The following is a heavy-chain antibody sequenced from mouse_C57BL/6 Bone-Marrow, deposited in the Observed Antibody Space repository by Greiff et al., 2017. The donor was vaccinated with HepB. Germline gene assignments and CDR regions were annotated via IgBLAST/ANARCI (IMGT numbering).Heavy chain of an antibody. CDR2: ISNGGGST. CDR1: GFTFSDYY. Sequence: EVKVEESGGGLVQPGGSLKLSCAASGFTFSDYYMYWVRQTPEKRLEWVAYISNGGGSTYYPDTVKGRFTISRDNAKNTLYLQMSRLKSEDTAMYYCARQGGYYWYFDVWGTGTTVTVSS. D-gene: IGHD1-1*02. CDR3: ARQGGYYWYFDV. V-gene: IGHV5-12*01. J-gene: IGHJ1*03.